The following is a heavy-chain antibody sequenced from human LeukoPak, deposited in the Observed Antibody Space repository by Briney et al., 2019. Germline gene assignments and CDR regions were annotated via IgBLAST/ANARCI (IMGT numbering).Heavy chain of an antibody. D-gene: IGHD3-3*01. J-gene: IGHJ5*02. Sequence: GGSLRLSCAASGFTFDDYGMSWVRQAPGKGLEWVSGINWNGGSTGYADSVKGRFTISRENAKNSLYLQMNSLRAEDTAVYYCARDVITIFGVVSFDPWGQGTLVTVSS. CDR1: GFTFDDYG. CDR3: ARDVITIFGVVSFDP. V-gene: IGHV3-20*04. CDR2: INWNGGST.